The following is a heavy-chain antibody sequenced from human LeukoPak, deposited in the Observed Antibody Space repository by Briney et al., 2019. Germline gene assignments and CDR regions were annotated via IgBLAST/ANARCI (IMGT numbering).Heavy chain of an antibody. V-gene: IGHV1-18*01. CDR3: ARAIDYGDSLADNWFDP. J-gene: IGHJ5*02. D-gene: IGHD4-17*01. Sequence: GASVKVSCKASGYTFTSYGISWVRQAPGQGLEWMGWISAYNGNTNYAQKLQGRVTMTTDTSTSTAYMELRSLRSDDTAVYYCARAIDYGDSLADNWFDPWGQGTLVTVSS. CDR2: ISAYNGNT. CDR1: GYTFTSYG.